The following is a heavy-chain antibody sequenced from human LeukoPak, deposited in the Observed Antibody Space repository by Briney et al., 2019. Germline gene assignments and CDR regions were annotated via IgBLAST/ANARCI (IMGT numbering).Heavy chain of an antibody. CDR1: GGSISSDS. Sequence: SETLSLTCTVSGGSISSDSWSWIRQPPGKGLEWIGFIYDSGSTNYNPSLKNRVTISVDTSKNQFSLKLISVTAADTAVYYCARGQGATVPQVGKNWFDPWGQGTRVIVSS. CDR3: ARGQGATVPQVGKNWFDP. J-gene: IGHJ5*02. CDR2: IYDSGST. D-gene: IGHD1-26*01. V-gene: IGHV4-59*12.